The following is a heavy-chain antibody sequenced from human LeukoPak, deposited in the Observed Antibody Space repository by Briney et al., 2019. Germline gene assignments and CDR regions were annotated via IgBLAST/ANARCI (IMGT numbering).Heavy chain of an antibody. J-gene: IGHJ5*02. CDR2: ISGSGGST. CDR3: AKTVPRYCGGDCYPSVNWFDP. CDR1: GFTFSSYA. V-gene: IGHV3-23*01. Sequence: PGGSLRLSCAASGFTFSSYAMSWVRQAPGKGLEWVSAISGSGGSTYYADSVKGRFTISRDNSKNTLYLQMNSLRAEDSAVYYCAKTVPRYCGGDCYPSVNWFDPWGQGTLVTVSS. D-gene: IGHD2-21*02.